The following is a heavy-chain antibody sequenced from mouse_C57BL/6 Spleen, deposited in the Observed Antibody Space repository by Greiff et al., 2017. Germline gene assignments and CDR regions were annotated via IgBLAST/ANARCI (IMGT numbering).Heavy chain of an antibody. V-gene: IGHV1-69*01. Sequence: QVQLQQPGAELVMPGASVKLSCKASGYTFTSYWMHWVKQRPGQGLEWIGEIDPSDSYTNYNQKFKGKSTLTVDKSSSTACMQLSSLTSDDSAVYYCARLRGAPCYLDYWGQGTTLTVSS. J-gene: IGHJ2*01. CDR3: ARLRGAPCYLDY. CDR2: IDPSDSYT. CDR1: GYTFTSYW.